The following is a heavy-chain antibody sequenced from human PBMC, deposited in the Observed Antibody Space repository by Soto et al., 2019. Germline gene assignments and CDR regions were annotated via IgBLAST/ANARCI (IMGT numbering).Heavy chain of an antibody. J-gene: IGHJ6*02. CDR2: IDPSDSYT. CDR1: GYSFTSYW. D-gene: IGHD3-16*01. CDR3: ARPPRGDITIMDV. V-gene: IGHV5-10-1*01. Sequence: GESLKISCKGPGYSFTSYWISWVGQMPGKGLEWMGRIDPSDSYTNYSPSFQGHVTISADKSISTAYLQWSSLKASDTAMYYCARPPRGDITIMDVWGQGTTVTVS.